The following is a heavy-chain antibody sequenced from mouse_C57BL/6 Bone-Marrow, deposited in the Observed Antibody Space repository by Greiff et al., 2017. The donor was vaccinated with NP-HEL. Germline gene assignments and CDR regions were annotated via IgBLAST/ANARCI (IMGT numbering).Heavy chain of an antibody. D-gene: IGHD4-1*01. V-gene: IGHV1-69*01. CDR3: GSRGNWDLGY. J-gene: IGHJ2*01. CDR1: GYTFTSYW. CDR2: IDPSDSYT. Sequence: QVQLQQPGAELVMPGASVKLSCKASGYTFTSYWMHWVKQRPGQGLEWIGEIDPSDSYTNYNQKFTGKSTLTVYKSSSTAYMQLSSLTSEDSAVDYGGSRGNWDLGYWGQGTTLTVSS.